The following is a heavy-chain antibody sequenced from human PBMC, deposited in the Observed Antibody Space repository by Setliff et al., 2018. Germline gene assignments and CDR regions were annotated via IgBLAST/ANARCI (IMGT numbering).Heavy chain of an antibody. CDR2: INSDGSST. Sequence: AGSLRLSCAASGFSFSNYWMHWVRQAPGKGLVWVSRINSDGSSTNYADSVKGQFTVSRDNAKNTLYLQMNSLRAEDTAVYYCARDGHNVYYFDYWGLGTLVTVSS. J-gene: IGHJ4*02. D-gene: IGHD1-1*01. CDR3: ARDGHNVYYFDY. CDR1: GFSFSNYW. V-gene: IGHV3-74*01.